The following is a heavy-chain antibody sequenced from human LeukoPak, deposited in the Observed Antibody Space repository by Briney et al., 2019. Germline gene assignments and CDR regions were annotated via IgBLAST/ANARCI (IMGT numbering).Heavy chain of an antibody. D-gene: IGHD3-10*01. V-gene: IGHV3-13*01. Sequence: GGSLRLSCGASGFTFRNYDMHWVRQAAGKGLEWVSTIVIGGDTYYPSSVKGRFTISRENAKNSLYLQMNSLRAGDTAVYYCARGEFYGSGSYLFDYWGQGTLVTVSS. CDR3: ARGEFYGSGSYLFDY. CDR2: IVIGGDT. J-gene: IGHJ4*02. CDR1: GFTFRNYD.